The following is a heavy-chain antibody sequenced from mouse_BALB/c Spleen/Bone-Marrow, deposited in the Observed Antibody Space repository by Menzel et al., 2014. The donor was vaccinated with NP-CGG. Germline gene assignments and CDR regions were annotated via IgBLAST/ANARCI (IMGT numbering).Heavy chain of an antibody. J-gene: IGHJ4*01. CDR3: ARVTSSAVGAMDY. D-gene: IGHD3-2*02. Sequence: VKVVESGPGLVAPSQSLSITCTVSGFSLTNYGVHWVRQPPGKGLEGLGGIWAGGSTNYNSALMSRLSISKDNPKSQVFLKMNSLQTDDTAMYYCARVTSSAVGAMDYWGQGTSVTVSS. CDR2: IWAGGST. V-gene: IGHV2-9*02. CDR1: GFSLTNYG.